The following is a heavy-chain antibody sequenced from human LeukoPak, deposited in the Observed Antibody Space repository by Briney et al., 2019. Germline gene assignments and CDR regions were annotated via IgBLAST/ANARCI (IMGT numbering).Heavy chain of an antibody. CDR3: AKKGAVVAAPFDS. J-gene: IGHJ4*02. CDR2: VTSSGAST. D-gene: IGHD2-15*01. CDR1: GFTFPSYA. Sequence: GGSLRLSCAASGFTFPSYATSWVRQAPGKGLEWVSDVTSSGASTDYADSVKGRFTISRDNSRNTLYLQMDSLRADDTAVYYCAKKGAVVAAPFDSWGQGSLVTVSS. V-gene: IGHV3-23*01.